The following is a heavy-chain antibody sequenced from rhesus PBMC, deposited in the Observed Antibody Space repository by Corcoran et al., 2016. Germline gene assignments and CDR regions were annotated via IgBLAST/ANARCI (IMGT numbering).Heavy chain of an antibody. Sequence: QLQLQESGPGMVKPSETLSVTCAVSGGPISSSYWSWIRQAPGKGLAWIGYIYGSGSSNNYNPSLKSRVTLSVDTSKNQLSLKLSPVTAADTAVYYCASDHYSGSFIYFDYWGQGVLVTVSS. CDR1: GGPISSSY. V-gene: IGHV4-169*02. CDR3: ASDHYSGSFIYFDY. D-gene: IGHD6-25*01. CDR2: IYGSGSSN. J-gene: IGHJ4*01.